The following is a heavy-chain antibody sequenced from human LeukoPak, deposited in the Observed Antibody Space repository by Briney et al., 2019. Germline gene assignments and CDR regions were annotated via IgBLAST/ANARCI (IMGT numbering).Heavy chain of an antibody. CDR1: GFTFSSYA. J-gene: IGHJ4*02. V-gene: IGHV3-30-3*01. D-gene: IGHD3-22*01. CDR2: ISYDGSNK. CDR3: ASTYYYDSSGYSSLNY. Sequence: PGRSLRLSCAASGFTFSSYAMHWVRQAPGKGLEWVAVISYDGSNKYYADSVKGRFTISRDNPKNTLYLQMNSLRAEDTAVYYCASTYYYDSSGYSSLNYWGQGTLVTVSS.